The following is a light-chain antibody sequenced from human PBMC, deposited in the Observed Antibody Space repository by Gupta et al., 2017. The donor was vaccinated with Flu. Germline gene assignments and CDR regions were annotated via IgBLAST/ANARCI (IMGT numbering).Light chain of an antibody. Sequence: EIVMTQSPATLSVSPGERATLSCRASQSVSSNLAWYQQKPGQAPRLLIYGASTRATGIPARFSGSGSGTEFTLTISSLQSEDFAVYYCQQYNNWLTYIFGQGTKMEIK. V-gene: IGKV3-15*01. CDR3: QQYNNWLTYI. CDR2: GAS. CDR1: QSVSSN. J-gene: IGKJ2*01.